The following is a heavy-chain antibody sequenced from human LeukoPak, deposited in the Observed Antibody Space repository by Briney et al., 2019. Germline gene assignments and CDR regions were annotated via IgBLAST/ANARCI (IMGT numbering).Heavy chain of an antibody. CDR2: INPNSGGT. Sequence: GASVKVSCKASGYTFTGYYMHWVRQAPGQGLEWMGWINPNSGGTNYAQKFQGRVTMTRDTSISTAYMELSRLRSDDTAVYYCARDPFFRGSYYYYYYYYMDVWGKGTTVTVSS. D-gene: IGHD3-10*01. CDR3: ARDPFFRGSYYYYYYYYMDV. J-gene: IGHJ6*03. CDR1: GYTFTGYY. V-gene: IGHV1-2*02.